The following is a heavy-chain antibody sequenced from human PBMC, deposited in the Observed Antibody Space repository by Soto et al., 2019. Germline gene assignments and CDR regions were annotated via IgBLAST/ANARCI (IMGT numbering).Heavy chain of an antibody. V-gene: IGHV3-23*01. CDR1: GFTFSSYA. CDR2: ISGSGGST. D-gene: IGHD1-26*01. CDR3: AKVSGRPTEFQH. J-gene: IGHJ1*01. Sequence: EVQLLESGGGLVQPGGSLRLSCAASGFTFSSYAMSWVRQAPGKGLEWVSAISGSGGSTYYADSVKGRFTISRDNSKNTLYLQMNRLRAEDTAVYYCAKVSGRPTEFQHWGQGTLVTVSS.